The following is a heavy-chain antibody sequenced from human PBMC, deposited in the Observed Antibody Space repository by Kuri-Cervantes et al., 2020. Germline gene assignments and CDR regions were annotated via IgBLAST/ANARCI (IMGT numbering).Heavy chain of an antibody. CDR2: IYTSGST. CDR3: ARGWGEPGGGYFFYHMDV. CDR1: GGSISSYY. V-gene: IGHV4-4*07. J-gene: IGHJ6*03. D-gene: IGHD1-14*01. Sequence: SETLSLTCTVSGGSISSYYWSWIRQPAGKGLEWIGRIYTSGSTNYNPSLKSRVTISVDKSKNQFSLKLTSVTTADTAVYYCARGWGEPGGGYFFYHMDVWGKGTTVTVSS.